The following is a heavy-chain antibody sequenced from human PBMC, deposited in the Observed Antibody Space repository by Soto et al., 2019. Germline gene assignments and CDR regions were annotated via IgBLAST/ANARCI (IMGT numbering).Heavy chain of an antibody. J-gene: IGHJ6*03. V-gene: IGHV4-39*01. CDR2: TYYSGST. CDR3: ARFENYYMDV. CDR1: GGSISSSSYY. Sequence: SETLSLTCTVSGGSISSSSYYWGWIRQPPGKGLEWIGSTYYSGSTYYNPSLKSRVTISVDTSKNQFSLKLSSVTAADTAVYYCARFENYYMDVWGKGTTVTVSS.